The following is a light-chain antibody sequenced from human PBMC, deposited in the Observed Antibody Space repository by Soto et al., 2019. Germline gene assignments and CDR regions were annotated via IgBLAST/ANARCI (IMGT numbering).Light chain of an antibody. Sequence: EIVLTQSPGTLSLSPGERATLSCRSSQSVSSSYLAWYQQKPGQAPRLLIYDVSSRATGIPDRFSGSGSGTDFYRTLSRLEPEDSAVYYCQQYGSSPTFGQGTKVEIK. V-gene: IGKV3-20*01. CDR2: DVS. CDR3: QQYGSSPT. J-gene: IGKJ1*01. CDR1: QSVSSSY.